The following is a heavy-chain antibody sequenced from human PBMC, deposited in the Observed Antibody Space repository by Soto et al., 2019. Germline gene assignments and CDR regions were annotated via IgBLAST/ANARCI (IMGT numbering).Heavy chain of an antibody. CDR3: ARGGEDIVVVPAAIVAFDY. V-gene: IGHV4-34*01. J-gene: IGHJ4*02. CDR1: GGSFSGYY. D-gene: IGHD2-2*01. Sequence: QVQLQQWGAGLLKPSETLSLTCAVYGGSFSGYYWSWIRQPPGKGLEWIGEINHSGSTNYNPSLKSRVTISVDTSKNQFSLKLSSGTAADTAVYYCARGGEDIVVVPAAIVAFDYWGQGTLVTVSS. CDR2: INHSGST.